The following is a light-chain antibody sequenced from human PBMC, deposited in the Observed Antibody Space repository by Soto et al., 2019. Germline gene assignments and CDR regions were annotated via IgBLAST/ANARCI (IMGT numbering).Light chain of an antibody. Sequence: DIPMTQSPSTLSAFVGDRVTITCRASQRTSGWVAWYQQKTGKAPKLLIYKASSLERGVPSRFSGRVSETESPLTISRLQPDNSATYYCQQYNSDSATLGRGTKVDIK. V-gene: IGKV1-5*03. CDR1: QRTSGW. CDR3: QQYNSDSAT. CDR2: KAS. J-gene: IGKJ1*01.